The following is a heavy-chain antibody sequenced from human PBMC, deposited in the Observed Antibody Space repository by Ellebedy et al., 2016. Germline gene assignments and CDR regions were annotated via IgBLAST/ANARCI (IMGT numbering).Heavy chain of an antibody. J-gene: IGHJ4*02. D-gene: IGHD2-2*02. V-gene: IGHV3-30-3*01. CDR3: ARSRWVVPAAILDY. CDR2: ISYDGSNK. Sequence: GGSLRLXXAASGFTFSSYAMHWVRQAPGKGLEWVAVISYDGSNKYYADSVKGRFTISRDNSKNTLYLQMNSLRAEDTAVYYCARSRWVVPAAILDYWGQGTLVTVSS. CDR1: GFTFSSYA.